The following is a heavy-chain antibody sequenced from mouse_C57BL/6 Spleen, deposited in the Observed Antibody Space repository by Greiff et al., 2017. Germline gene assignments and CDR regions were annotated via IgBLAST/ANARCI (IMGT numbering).Heavy chain of an antibody. Sequence: QVQLQQPGAELVKPGASVKMSCKASGYTFTSYWITWVKQRPGQGLEWIGDIYPGSGSTNYNEKFKSKATLTVDTSSSTAYMQLSSLTSEDSAVYYCARGQLRLFYAMDYWGQGTSGTVSS. J-gene: IGHJ4*01. D-gene: IGHD3-2*02. CDR2: IYPGSGST. CDR3: ARGQLRLFYAMDY. CDR1: GYTFTSYW. V-gene: IGHV1-55*01.